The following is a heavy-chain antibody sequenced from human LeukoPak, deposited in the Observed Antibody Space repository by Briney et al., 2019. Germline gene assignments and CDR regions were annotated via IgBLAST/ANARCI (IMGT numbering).Heavy chain of an antibody. V-gene: IGHV1-18*01. D-gene: IGHD2-2*02. CDR2: MNPNSGNT. CDR1: GYTFTSYD. CDR3: ARVTGGYCSSTSCYRGAFDI. J-gene: IGHJ3*02. Sequence: ASVKVSCKASGYTFTSYDINWVRQATGQGLEWMGWMNPNSGNTNYAQKLQGRVTMTTDTSTSTAYMELRSLRSDDTAVYYCARVTGGYCSSTSCYRGAFDIWGQGTMVTVSS.